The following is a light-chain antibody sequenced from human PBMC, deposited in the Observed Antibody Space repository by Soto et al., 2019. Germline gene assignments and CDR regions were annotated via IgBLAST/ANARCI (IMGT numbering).Light chain of an antibody. Sequence: IQLTQSPASLSASVGDRVTITCRASKGMSTYLAWYQQKPGKAPKLLIYAASTLQSGVPYRFSGSGSGTDFTITISRLQPEDFATYFCQQLHSYPYTFGQGTKLDIK. CDR3: QQLHSYPYT. CDR1: KGMSTY. V-gene: IGKV1-9*01. J-gene: IGKJ2*01. CDR2: AAS.